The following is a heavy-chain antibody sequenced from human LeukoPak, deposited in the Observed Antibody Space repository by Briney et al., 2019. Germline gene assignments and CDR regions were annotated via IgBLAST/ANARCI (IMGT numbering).Heavy chain of an antibody. D-gene: IGHD1-26*01. CDR2: INPSGGST. CDR1: GYTFTNYY. V-gene: IGHV1-46*01. Sequence: ASVKVSCKASGYTFTNYYMHWVRQAPGQGLEWMGIINPSGGSTSYAQKFQGRVTMTGDMSTSTVYMELSSLRSEDTALYYCARDRSGTYSKYYFDYWGQGTLVTVSS. CDR3: ARDRSGTYSKYYFDY. J-gene: IGHJ4*02.